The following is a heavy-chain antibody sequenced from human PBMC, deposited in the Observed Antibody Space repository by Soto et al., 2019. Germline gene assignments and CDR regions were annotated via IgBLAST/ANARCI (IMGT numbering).Heavy chain of an antibody. D-gene: IGHD6-13*01. V-gene: IGHV4-59*01. CDR3: ATAAAGIMWRLFDN. CDR1: GGSISSDY. Sequence: QVQLQASGPGLVKPSETLSLTCTVSGGSISSDYWTWIRQPPGKGLEWIGSIYYSGSTNYNPSLKSRVTISVDTSKNQFSLKLRSVTAADTAVYYCATAAAGIMWRLFDNWGQGSLVTVSS. CDR2: IYYSGST. J-gene: IGHJ4*02.